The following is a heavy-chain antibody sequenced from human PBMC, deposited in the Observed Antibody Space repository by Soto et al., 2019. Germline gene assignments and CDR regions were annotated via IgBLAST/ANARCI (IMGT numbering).Heavy chain of an antibody. V-gene: IGHV4-59*01. Sequence: SETLSLTCTVSGGSISSYYWSWIRQPPGKGLEWIGYIYYSGSTNYNPSLKSRVTISVDTSKNQFSLKLSSVTAADTAVYYCARTLERFDPWGQGTLVTVSS. CDR3: ARTLERFDP. J-gene: IGHJ5*02. CDR2: IYYSGST. CDR1: GGSISSYY.